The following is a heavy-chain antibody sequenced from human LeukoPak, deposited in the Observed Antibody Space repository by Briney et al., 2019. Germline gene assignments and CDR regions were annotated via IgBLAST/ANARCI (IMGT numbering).Heavy chain of an antibody. CDR2: ISAYNGNT. D-gene: IGHD6-19*01. V-gene: IGHV1-18*01. CDR1: GYTFTSYG. J-gene: IGHJ6*02. Sequence: ASVKVSCKASGYTFTSYGISWVRQAPGQGLEWMGWISAYNGNTNYAQKLQGRVTMTTDTSTSTAYMELRSLRSDDTAVYYCATGQENSSGWFIYYYYGMDVWGQGTTVTVSS. CDR3: ATGQENSSGWFIYYYYGMDV.